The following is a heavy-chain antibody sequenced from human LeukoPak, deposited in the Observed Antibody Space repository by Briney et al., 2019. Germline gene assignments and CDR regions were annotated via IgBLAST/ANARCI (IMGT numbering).Heavy chain of an antibody. V-gene: IGHV3-23*01. J-gene: IGHJ6*03. CDR3: ASLQTGYSSSWYFGYYYYMDV. CDR2: ISGSGGST. D-gene: IGHD6-13*01. Sequence: GGTLRLSCAASGFTFSSYGMSWVRQAPGKGLEWVSAISGSGGSTYYADSVKGRFTISRENAKNSLYLQMNSLRAEDTAVYYCASLQTGYSSSWYFGYYYYMDVWGKGTTVTVSS. CDR1: GFTFSSYG.